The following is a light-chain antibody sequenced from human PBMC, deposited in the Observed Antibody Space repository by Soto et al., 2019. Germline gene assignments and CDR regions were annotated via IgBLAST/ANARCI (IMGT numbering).Light chain of an antibody. CDR1: ESTSIY. CDR2: KGS. V-gene: IGKV3-11*01. Sequence: EIVLTQSPAVLSLSPGERATLSCRASESTSIYLAGHQQKPGQPPRLLIHKGSVRAAGIPARFSGSGSDTDFTLTIRSLDPEDFEVYYCQQRRHWPTFGPGTTVYSK. CDR3: QQRRHWPT. J-gene: IGKJ3*01.